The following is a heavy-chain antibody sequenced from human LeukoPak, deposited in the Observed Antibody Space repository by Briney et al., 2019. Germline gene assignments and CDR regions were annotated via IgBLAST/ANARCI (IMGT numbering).Heavy chain of an antibody. D-gene: IGHD3-22*01. CDR1: GGSISSYY. CDR2: IYYSGST. J-gene: IGHJ4*02. V-gene: IGHV4-59*08. CDR3: ARSVDSSGYYSN. Sequence: SETLSLTCTVSGGSISSYYWSWIRQLPGKGLEWIGYIYYSGSTNYNPSLKSRVTISVDTSKNQFSLKLSSVTAADTAVYYCARSVDSSGYYSNWGQGTLVTVSS.